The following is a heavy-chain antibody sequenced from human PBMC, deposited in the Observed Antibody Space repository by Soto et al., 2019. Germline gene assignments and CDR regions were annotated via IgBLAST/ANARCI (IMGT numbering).Heavy chain of an antibody. CDR3: ARRTSTIFGANWFDP. V-gene: IGHV5-51*01. J-gene: IGHJ5*02. CDR2: IYPGDSDT. D-gene: IGHD3-3*01. Sequence: LGESLKISCKGSGYSFTSYWIGWVRQMPGKGLEWMGIIYPGDSDTRYSPSFQGQVTISADKSISTAYLQWSSLKASDTAMYYCARRTSTIFGANWFDPWGQGTLVTVSS. CDR1: GYSFTSYW.